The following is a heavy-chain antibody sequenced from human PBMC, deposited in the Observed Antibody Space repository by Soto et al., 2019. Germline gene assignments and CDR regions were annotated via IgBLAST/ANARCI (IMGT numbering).Heavy chain of an antibody. V-gene: IGHV4-4*07. CDR3: ARGQRFSDWFDP. D-gene: IGHD3-3*01. CDR2: IYSSGST. CDR1: GGAISTYY. J-gene: IGHJ5*02. Sequence: QVHLQESGPGLVKPSETLSLTCTVSGGAISTYYLTWIRQPAGKGLEWIGRIYSSGSTKYNPSLQSRVTMSLDTSNNQFALRRTSVTAADTAVYYCARGQRFSDWFDPWGQGTLVTVSS.